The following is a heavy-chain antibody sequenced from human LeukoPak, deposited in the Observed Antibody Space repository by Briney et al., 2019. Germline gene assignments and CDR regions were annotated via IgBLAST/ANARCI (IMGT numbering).Heavy chain of an antibody. Sequence: GASVNVSCKASGYTFTSYYMHWVRQAPGQGLEWMGIINPSGGSTSYAQKFQGRVTMTRDTSTSTVYMELSSLRSEDTAVYYCAREFGYGRDTASFRNWGQGTLVTVSS. V-gene: IGHV1-46*01. CDR1: GYTFTSYY. D-gene: IGHD5-18*01. CDR2: INPSGGST. CDR3: AREFGYGRDTASFRN. J-gene: IGHJ4*02.